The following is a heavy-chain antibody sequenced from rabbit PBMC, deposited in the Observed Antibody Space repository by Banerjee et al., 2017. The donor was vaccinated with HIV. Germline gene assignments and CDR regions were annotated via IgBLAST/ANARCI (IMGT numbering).Heavy chain of an antibody. CDR3: ARDLTGVIGWNFNL. V-gene: IGHV1S40*01. J-gene: IGHJ4*01. CDR1: GFSFNNTYF. CDR2: IYAGSSGST. Sequence: GGDLVKPGASLTLTCTASGFSFNNTYFMCWVRQAPGKGLEWIACIYAGSSGSTYYASWAKGRFTISKASSTTVTLQMTSLTAADTATYFCARDLTGVIGWNFNLWGPGTLVTVS. D-gene: IGHD1-1*01.